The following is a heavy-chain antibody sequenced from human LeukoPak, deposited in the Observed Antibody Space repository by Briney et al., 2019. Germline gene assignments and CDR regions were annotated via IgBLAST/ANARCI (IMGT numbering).Heavy chain of an antibody. CDR3: ARGHPPRYCSGGSCYSKVRFDP. V-gene: IGHV4-31*03. D-gene: IGHD2-15*01. Sequence: SETLSLTCTVSGGSISSGGSYWSWIRQHPGKGLEWIGYIYYSGSTYYNPSLKSRVTISVDTSKNQFSLKLSSVTAADTAVYYCARGHPPRYCSGGSCYSKVRFDPWGQGTLVTVSS. J-gene: IGHJ5*02. CDR1: GGSISSGGSY. CDR2: IYYSGST.